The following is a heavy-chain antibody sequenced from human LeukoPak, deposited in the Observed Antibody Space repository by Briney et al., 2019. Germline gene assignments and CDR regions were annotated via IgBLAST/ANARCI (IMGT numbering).Heavy chain of an antibody. CDR2: IYTSGST. Sequence: SETLSLTCTVSGGSISSYYWSWIRQPAGKGLEWIGRIYTSGSTNYNPSLKSRVTMSLDTSKNQFSLKLSSVTAADTAVYYCANGRAVAGKGYFDYWGQGTLVTVSS. CDR3: ANGRAVAGKGYFDY. V-gene: IGHV4-4*07. D-gene: IGHD6-19*01. CDR1: GGSISSYY. J-gene: IGHJ4*02.